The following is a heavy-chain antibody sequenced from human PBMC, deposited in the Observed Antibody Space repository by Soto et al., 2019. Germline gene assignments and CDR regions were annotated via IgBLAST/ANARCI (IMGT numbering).Heavy chain of an antibody. V-gene: IGHV4-34*01. Sequence: PSETLSLTCAVYGGSFSGYYWSWIRQPPGKGLEWIGEINHSGSTNYNPSLKGRFTISRDNAKNTLYLQMNGLRAEDTAVYYCAREAGYCSRTSCYRRAFDTWGQGTTVTVSS. CDR1: GGSFSGYY. D-gene: IGHD2-2*01. CDR2: INHSGST. J-gene: IGHJ3*02. CDR3: AREAGYCSRTSCYRRAFDT.